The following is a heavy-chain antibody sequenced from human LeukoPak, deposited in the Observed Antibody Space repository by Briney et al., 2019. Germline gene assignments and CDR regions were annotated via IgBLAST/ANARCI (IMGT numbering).Heavy chain of an antibody. CDR2: FYYGGNT. Sequence: SETLSLTCTLSGDSISSSSFYWGWIRQPPGKGLEWIGSFYYGGNTYYNPSLKSRVTISFDTSKNQFSLKLSSVTAADTAVYFCATHYYDCSGYYYFEVSGIDYWGQGTLVTVSS. D-gene: IGHD3-22*01. J-gene: IGHJ4*02. CDR1: GDSISSSSFY. CDR3: ATHYYDCSGYYYFEVSGIDY. V-gene: IGHV4-39*07.